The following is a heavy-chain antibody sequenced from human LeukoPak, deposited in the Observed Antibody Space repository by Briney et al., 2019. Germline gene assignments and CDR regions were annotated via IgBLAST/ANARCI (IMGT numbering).Heavy chain of an antibody. V-gene: IGHV1-69*13. CDR2: IIPIFGTA. J-gene: IGHJ3*02. CDR1: GGTFSSYA. CDR3: ARVISYCGGDCYYDAFDI. D-gene: IGHD2-21*01. Sequence: ASVKVSCKASGGTFSSYAISWVRQAPGQGLEWMGGIIPIFGTANYAQKFQGRVTITADESTSTAYMELSSLRSEDTAVYYCARVISYCGGDCYYDAFDIWGQGTMVTVSS.